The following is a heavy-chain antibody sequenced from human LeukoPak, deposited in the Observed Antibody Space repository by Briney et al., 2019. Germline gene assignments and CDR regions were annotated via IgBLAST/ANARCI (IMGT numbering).Heavy chain of an antibody. D-gene: IGHD3-22*01. J-gene: IGHJ4*02. Sequence: GGSLRLSCEASGFAFSSYWMHWVRQGPGKGLVWVSRINDDGSTTRYADFAEGRFTISRDNAKNRLYLQISSLRAEDTALYYCTRGGFYYDSSGYFPHFFDSWGQGTLVTVSS. CDR1: GFAFSSYW. CDR3: TRGGFYYDSSGYFPHFFDS. V-gene: IGHV3-74*01. CDR2: INDDGSTT.